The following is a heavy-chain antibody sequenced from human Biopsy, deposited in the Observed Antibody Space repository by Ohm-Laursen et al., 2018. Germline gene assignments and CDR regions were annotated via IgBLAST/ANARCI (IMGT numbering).Heavy chain of an antibody. CDR3: ARDGVDDQSVTFFDY. CDR1: GGTLSSHG. D-gene: IGHD5-18*01. CDR2: FVPRFGTA. V-gene: IGHV1-69*01. Sequence: SSVKVSCKASGGTLSSHGISWVRQAPGQGLDWMGGFVPRFGTANYAQKFQGRVTISADEKTNTAYMELKNLRSDDTAIYYCARDGVDDQSVTFFDYWGQGTRVTVSS. J-gene: IGHJ4*02.